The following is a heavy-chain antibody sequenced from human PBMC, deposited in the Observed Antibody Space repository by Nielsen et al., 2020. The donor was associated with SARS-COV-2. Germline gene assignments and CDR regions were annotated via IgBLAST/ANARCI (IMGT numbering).Heavy chain of an antibody. D-gene: IGHD3-10*01. CDR1: GFTFSSTY. CDR2: VSASGGST. CDR3: AKDGVVRGDALDL. V-gene: IGHV3-23*01. Sequence: GESLKISCSASGFTFSSTYMDWVRRAPGRGLQWVTGVSASGGSTYYTDSVKGRFSISRDNSKNTLFLQMHSLRVEDTALYYCAKDGVVRGDALDLWGQGTMVTVSS. J-gene: IGHJ3*01.